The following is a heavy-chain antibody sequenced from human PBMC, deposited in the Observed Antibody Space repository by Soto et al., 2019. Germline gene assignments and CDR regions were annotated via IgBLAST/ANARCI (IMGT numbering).Heavy chain of an antibody. CDR1: GGSISSYY. CDR3: ARQILGYDYVWGSYRSALHFDY. V-gene: IGHV4-59*08. D-gene: IGHD3-16*02. Sequence: SETLSLTCTVSGGSISSYYWSWIRQPPGKGLEWIGYIYYSGSTNYNPSLKSRVTISVDTSKNQFSLKLSSVTAADTAVYYCARQILGYDYVWGSYRSALHFDYWGQGTLVTVSS. CDR2: IYYSGST. J-gene: IGHJ4*02.